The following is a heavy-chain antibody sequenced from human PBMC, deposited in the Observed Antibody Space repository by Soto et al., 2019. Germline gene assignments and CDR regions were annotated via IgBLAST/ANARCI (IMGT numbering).Heavy chain of an antibody. D-gene: IGHD3-16*01. CDR2: IYYSGST. CDR1: GGSISSGGYY. Sequence: QVQLQESGPGLVKPSQTLSLTCTVSGGSISSGGYYWSWISQHPGKGLEWIGYIYYSGSTYYNPSLKSRVTISVDTSKNQFSLKLSSVTAENTAVYYCARSNLMITFGGVRHWGQGTLVTVSS. CDR3: ARSNLMITFGGVRH. J-gene: IGHJ4*02. V-gene: IGHV4-31*03.